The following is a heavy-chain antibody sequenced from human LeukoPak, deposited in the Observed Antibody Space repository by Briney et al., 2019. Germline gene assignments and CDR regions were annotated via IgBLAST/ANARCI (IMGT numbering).Heavy chain of an antibody. Sequence: GGSLRLSCAASGFTFTTYWMHWVRQVPGKGLVWVARIKGDGSSTRHADSMKGRFTISRDNAKNTLYLQMNSLRDEDTAVYYCVREGLECSGSSCQRAAFDYWGQGALVTVSS. V-gene: IGHV3-74*01. CDR1: GFTFTTYW. CDR2: IKGDGSST. J-gene: IGHJ4*02. D-gene: IGHD2-2*01. CDR3: VREGLECSGSSCQRAAFDY.